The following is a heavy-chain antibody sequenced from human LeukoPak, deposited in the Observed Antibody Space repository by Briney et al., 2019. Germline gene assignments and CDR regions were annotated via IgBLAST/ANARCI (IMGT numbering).Heavy chain of an antibody. CDR3: ARSTSYYYDTSGCAH. D-gene: IGHD3-22*01. Sequence: SETLSLTCAVFGGSFSDYYWNWIRNPPGKGLEWIGEINHSGATNYNPSLKSRVTMSVDTSKNQFSLKLSSVTAADTAVYYCARSTSYYYDTSGCAHWGQGTPVTVSS. V-gene: IGHV4-34*01. J-gene: IGHJ4*02. CDR2: INHSGAT. CDR1: GGSFSDYY.